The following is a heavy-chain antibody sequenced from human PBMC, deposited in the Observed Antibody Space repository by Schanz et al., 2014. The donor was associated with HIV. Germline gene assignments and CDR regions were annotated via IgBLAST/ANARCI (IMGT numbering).Heavy chain of an antibody. CDR2: ISYDGNYK. Sequence: QVQLVESGGGVVQPGRSLRLSCAASAFTFSTYALHWVRQAPGKGLEWVAVISYDGNYKSYTDSVKGRFTISRDNSKNRLYLQMNSLRAEDTAVYYCANSGYCTSGICYTRGNGMDVWGQGTTVTVSS. CDR3: ANSGYCTSGICYTRGNGMDV. D-gene: IGHD2-8*01. V-gene: IGHV3-30-3*01. CDR1: AFTFSTYA. J-gene: IGHJ6*02.